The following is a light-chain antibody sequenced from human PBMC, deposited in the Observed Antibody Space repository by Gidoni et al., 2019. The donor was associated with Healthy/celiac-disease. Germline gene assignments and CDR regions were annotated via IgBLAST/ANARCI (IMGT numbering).Light chain of an antibody. CDR2: GAS. CDR1: QSVSSSY. CDR3: QQYGSSPWT. V-gene: IGKV3-20*01. Sequence: IVLTQSPGTLSLSPGERATLSCRASQSVSSSYLAWYQQKPGQAPRLLIYGASRRATGIPDRFSGSGSGTDFTLTISRLEPEDFAVYYCQQYGSSPWTFGHGTKVEIK. J-gene: IGKJ1*01.